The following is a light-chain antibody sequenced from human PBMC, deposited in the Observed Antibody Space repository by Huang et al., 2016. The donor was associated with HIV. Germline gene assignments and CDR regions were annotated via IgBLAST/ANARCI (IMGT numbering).Light chain of an antibody. CDR3: MQALQTPPYT. CDR1: QSLLHSNGYNY. CDR2: LGS. J-gene: IGKJ2*01. Sequence: DIVMTQSPLSLPVTPGEPASISCNSSQSLLHSNGYNYLDWYLQKPGQSPRLLIYLGSERASGVPDRFSGSGSGTDFTLKISRVEAEDVGVYYCMQALQTPPYTFGQGTKLEIK. V-gene: IGKV2-28*01.